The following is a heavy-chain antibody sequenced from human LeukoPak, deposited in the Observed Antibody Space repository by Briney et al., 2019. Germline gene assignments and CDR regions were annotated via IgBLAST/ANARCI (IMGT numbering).Heavy chain of an antibody. Sequence: ASVKVSCKASGDTFTGYYMHWVRQAPGQGLEWMGWINPNSGGTNYAQKFQGRVTMTRDTSISTAYMELSRLRSDDTAVYYCAKQPVVPAAIDANDAIDILGQGTMVTVSS. CDR2: INPNSGGT. V-gene: IGHV1-2*02. J-gene: IGHJ3*02. CDR1: GDTFTGYY. CDR3: AKQPVVPAAIDANDAIDI. D-gene: IGHD2-2*01.